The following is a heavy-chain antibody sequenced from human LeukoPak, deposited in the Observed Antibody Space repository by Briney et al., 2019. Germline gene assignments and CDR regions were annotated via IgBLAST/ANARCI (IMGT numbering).Heavy chain of an antibody. Sequence: GGSLRLSCAASGFTFSNYWMSWVRQAPGKGLEWVAHINQDGSEKYYVDSVKGRFTISRDNSKNTLYLQMNSLRTEDTAVYYCAKAEGYDILTGLDYWGQGTLVTVSS. D-gene: IGHD3-9*01. CDR2: INQDGSEK. CDR1: GFTFSNYW. J-gene: IGHJ4*02. V-gene: IGHV3-7*05. CDR3: AKAEGYDILTGLDY.